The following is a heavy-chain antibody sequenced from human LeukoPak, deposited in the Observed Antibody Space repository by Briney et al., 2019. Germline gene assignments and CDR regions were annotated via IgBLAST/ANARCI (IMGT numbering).Heavy chain of an antibody. D-gene: IGHD6-13*01. Sequence: GGSLRLSCAASGFTFRTYGMHWVRQAPGKGLEWVAVIWYDGSNKFYEDSVKGRFTISRDNSKNTLYLQMNSLRVEDTAVYYCARDVTSSSSCLSFWGQGTLVTVPS. J-gene: IGHJ4*02. CDR2: IWYDGSNK. CDR1: GFTFRTYG. CDR3: ARDVTSSSSCLSF. V-gene: IGHV3-33*01.